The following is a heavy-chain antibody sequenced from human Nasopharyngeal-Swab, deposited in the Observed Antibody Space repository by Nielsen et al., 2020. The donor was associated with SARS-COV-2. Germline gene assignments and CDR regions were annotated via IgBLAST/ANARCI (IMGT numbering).Heavy chain of an antibody. D-gene: IGHD1-1*01. V-gene: IGHV3-23*01. CDR3: ARSPPGIGPFDY. CDR2: IDAGGGNT. CDR1: GFTFSTYA. J-gene: IGHJ4*02. Sequence: GESLKISCAASGFTFSTYAMTWVRQAPGKGLEWVSTIDAGGGNTWYADSVKGRFTISRDNSKSTLYLQMNSLSTDDTAFYYCARSPPGIGPFDYWGQGSLVTVSS.